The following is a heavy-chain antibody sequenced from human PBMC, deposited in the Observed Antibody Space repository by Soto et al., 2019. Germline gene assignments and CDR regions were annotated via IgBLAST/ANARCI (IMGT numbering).Heavy chain of an antibody. J-gene: IGHJ4*02. CDR2: IYHSGST. D-gene: IGHD3-22*01. CDR3: ARGGVDYYDSSGYYFSPYYFDY. CDR1: GGSIRSGGYS. V-gene: IGHV4-30-2*01. Sequence: SEPQSLTCAVSGGSIRSGGYSWSWIRQPPGKGLEWIGYIYHSGSTYYNPSLKSRVTISVDRSKNQFSLKLSSVTAADTAVYYCARGGVDYYDSSGYYFSPYYFDYWGQGTLVTVSS.